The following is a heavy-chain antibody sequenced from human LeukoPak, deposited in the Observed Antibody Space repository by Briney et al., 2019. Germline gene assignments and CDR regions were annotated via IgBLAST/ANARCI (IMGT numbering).Heavy chain of an antibody. CDR3: AKDIEYDSSGYYLDPEYYFDY. J-gene: IGHJ4*02. Sequence: QPGGSLRLSCAASGFTFSSYAMSWVRQAPGKGLEWVSAISGSGGSTYYADSVKGRFTISRDNSKNSLYLQMNSLRTEDTALYYCAKDIEYDSSGYYLDPEYYFDYWGQGTLVTVSS. CDR2: ISGSGGST. V-gene: IGHV3-23*01. D-gene: IGHD3-22*01. CDR1: GFTFSSYA.